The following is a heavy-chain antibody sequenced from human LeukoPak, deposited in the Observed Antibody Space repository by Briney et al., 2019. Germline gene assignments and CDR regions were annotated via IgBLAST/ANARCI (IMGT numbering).Heavy chain of an antibody. V-gene: IGHV3-23*01. CDR1: GFTFSSYA. D-gene: IGHD6-19*01. Sequence: HSGGSLRLSCAASGFTFSSYAMSWVRQAPGKGLEWVSAISGSGGNTYYADSVKGRFTISRDNSKNTLYLQMNSLRDEDTALYYCAKAGIGVVGYFDYWGQGTLVTVSS. J-gene: IGHJ4*02. CDR3: AKAGIGVVGYFDY. CDR2: ISGSGGNT.